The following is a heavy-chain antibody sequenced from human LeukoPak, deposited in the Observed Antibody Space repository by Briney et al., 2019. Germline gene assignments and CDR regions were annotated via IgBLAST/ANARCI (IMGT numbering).Heavy chain of an antibody. D-gene: IGHD6-19*01. CDR2: ISSSSSYT. V-gene: IGHV3-11*05. Sequence: PGGSLRLSCAASGFTFSDYYMSRIRQAPGKGLEWVSYISSSSSYTNYADSVKGRFTISRDNAKNSLYLQMNSLRAEDTAVYYCAREELSGWYAVSGYYYYYGMDVWGQGTTVTVSS. CDR3: AREELSGWYAVSGYYYYYGMDV. J-gene: IGHJ6*02. CDR1: GFTFSDYY.